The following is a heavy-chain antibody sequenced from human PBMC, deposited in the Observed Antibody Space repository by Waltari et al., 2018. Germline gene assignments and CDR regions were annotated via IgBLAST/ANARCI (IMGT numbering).Heavy chain of an antibody. Sequence: QVRLVQSGAEVKKPGSSVKVSCKAFGGSFSSYSINWVRQAPGQGLEWMEGINPMFGTANYAQKFHGGVTITADEATSTAYMELSSLRSEDTAVYYWARSRVRVYGMEVWGQGTTVTVSS. CDR2: INPMFGTA. D-gene: IGHD3-10*01. CDR1: GGSFSSYS. CDR3: ARSRVRVYGMEV. V-gene: IGHV1-69*01. J-gene: IGHJ6*02.